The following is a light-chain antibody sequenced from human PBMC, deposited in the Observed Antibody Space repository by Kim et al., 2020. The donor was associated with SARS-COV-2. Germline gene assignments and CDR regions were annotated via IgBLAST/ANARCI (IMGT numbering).Light chain of an antibody. CDR2: ATS. J-gene: IGKJ1*01. CDR1: QTVSRTY. CDR3: QQFSTSPWT. Sequence: SPGERAPLSCGTSQTVSRTYLAWYQQKPGLAPRLLIYATSTRATGIPDRFSGSGSGTDFTLTISRLEPEDFAMYYCQQFSTSPWTFGPGTKVDIK. V-gene: IGKV3D-20*01.